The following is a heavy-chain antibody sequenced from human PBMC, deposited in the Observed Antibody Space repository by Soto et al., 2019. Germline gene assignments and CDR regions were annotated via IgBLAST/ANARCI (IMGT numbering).Heavy chain of an antibody. Sequence: PSETLSLTCTVSGGLISSYYWSWIRQPAGKGLEWIGRIYTSGSTNYNPSLKSRVTMSVDTSKNQFSLKLSSVTAADTAVYYCARGAGGAGAHPGPRRYYYYGMDVWGQGTTVTVSS. CDR2: IYTSGST. J-gene: IGHJ6*02. V-gene: IGHV4-4*07. D-gene: IGHD1-26*01. CDR3: ARGAGGAGAHPGPRRYYYYGMDV. CDR1: GGLISSYY.